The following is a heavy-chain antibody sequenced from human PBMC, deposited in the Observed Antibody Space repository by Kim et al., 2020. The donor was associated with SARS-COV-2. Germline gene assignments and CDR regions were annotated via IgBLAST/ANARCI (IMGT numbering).Heavy chain of an antibody. CDR2: ISGSGGST. CDR3: AKDLTSSWYIEYFQH. V-gene: IGHV3-23*01. CDR1: GFTFTIYA. Sequence: GGSLRLSCAASGFTFTIYAMSWVRQAPGKGLEWVSAISGSGGSTYYADSVKGRFTISRDNSKNTLYLQMNRLRAEDTAVYYCAKDLTSSWYIEYFQHWGQGTLVTVSS. J-gene: IGHJ1*01. D-gene: IGHD6-13*01.